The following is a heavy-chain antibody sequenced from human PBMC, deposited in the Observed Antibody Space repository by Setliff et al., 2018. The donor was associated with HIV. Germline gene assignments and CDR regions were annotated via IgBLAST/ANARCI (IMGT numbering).Heavy chain of an antibody. CDR3: ARAIDFSTEELNWYFDV. J-gene: IGHJ2*01. Sequence: PGESLKISCKGSGYRFTSFWIAWVRQMPGKGLEWMGIIYPGDSDTRYSPSFQGQVTISVDKSISTAYLQWRSLKASDTAIYYCARAIDFSTEELNWYFDVWGRGTLVTVSS. D-gene: IGHD3-3*01. CDR2: IYPGDSDT. CDR1: GYRFTSFW. V-gene: IGHV5-51*01.